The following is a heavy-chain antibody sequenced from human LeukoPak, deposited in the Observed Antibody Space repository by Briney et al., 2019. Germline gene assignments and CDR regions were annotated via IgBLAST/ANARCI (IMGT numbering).Heavy chain of an antibody. CDR1: GGSIYSGSYY. D-gene: IGHD5-24*01. CDR3: ARDRRDGYNLYYFVL. V-gene: IGHV4-61*02. Sequence: SQTLSLTCTISGGSIYSGSYYWSWIRQPAGKRLEWIGRIYTSGSTNYNPSLKSRVTISVDTSKNQFSLKLSSVTAADTAVYYCARDRRDGYNLYYFVLWGQGTLVTVS. J-gene: IGHJ4*02. CDR2: IYTSGST.